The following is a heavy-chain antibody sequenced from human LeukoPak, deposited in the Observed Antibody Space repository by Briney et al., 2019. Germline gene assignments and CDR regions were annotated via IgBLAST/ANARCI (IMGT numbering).Heavy chain of an antibody. CDR2: IYYSGST. CDR3: ARLGGEMATVYDAFDI. J-gene: IGHJ3*02. Sequence: SETLSLTCTVSGGSISSSSYYWGWIRQPPGKGLEWNGSIYYSGSTYYNPSLKSRVTISVDTSKNQFSLKLSSVTAADTAVYYCARLGGEMATVYDAFDIWGQGTMVTVSS. V-gene: IGHV4-39*01. D-gene: IGHD5-24*01. CDR1: GGSISSSSYY.